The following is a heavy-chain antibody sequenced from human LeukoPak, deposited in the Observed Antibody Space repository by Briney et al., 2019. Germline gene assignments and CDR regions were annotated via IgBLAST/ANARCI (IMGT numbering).Heavy chain of an antibody. V-gene: IGHV3-48*04. CDR1: GFTFRSYG. J-gene: IGHJ4*02. D-gene: IGHD6-6*01. CDR2: ISSSGSTI. CDR3: ARDIAALDY. Sequence: GGSLRLSCTASGFTFRSYGMNWVRQAPGKGLEWVSYISSSGSTIYYADSVKGRFTISRDNAKNSLYLQMNSLRAEDTAVYYCARDIAALDYWGQGTLVTVSS.